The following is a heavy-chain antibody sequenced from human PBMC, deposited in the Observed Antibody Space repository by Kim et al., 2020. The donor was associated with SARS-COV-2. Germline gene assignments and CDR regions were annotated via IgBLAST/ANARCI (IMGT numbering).Heavy chain of an antibody. Sequence: GGSLRLSCAASGFTFSNFAMNWDRQAPGKWLEWVSVIIDGSIRTFYADSVKGRFTVSRDDSKNTLYLQMNNLIIDDTAVSYRAKESPWGDPCLDWG. J-gene: IGHJ1*01. V-gene: IGHV3-23*01. CDR3: AKESPWGDPCLD. D-gene: IGHD3-16*01. CDR2: IIDGSIRT. CDR1: GFTFSNFA.